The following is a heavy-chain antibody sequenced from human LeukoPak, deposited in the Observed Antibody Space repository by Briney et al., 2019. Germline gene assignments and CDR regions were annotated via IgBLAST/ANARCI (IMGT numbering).Heavy chain of an antibody. CDR3: AKGGSMVRGVFDY. CDR1: GFTFNSYN. D-gene: IGHD3-10*01. V-gene: IGHV3-48*01. CDR2: ISSSSTTI. Sequence: GGSLRLSCLASGFTFNSYNMNWVRQAPGKGLEWISHISSSSTTIYYADSVKGRFTISRDNAQNSLYLQMNSLRAEDTAVYYCAKGGSMVRGVFDYWGQGTLVTVSS. J-gene: IGHJ4*02.